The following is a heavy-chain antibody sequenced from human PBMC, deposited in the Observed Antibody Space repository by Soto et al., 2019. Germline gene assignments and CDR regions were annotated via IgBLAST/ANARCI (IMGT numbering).Heavy chain of an antibody. J-gene: IGHJ5*02. Sequence: ASVKVSGKASGYTFTSYGIHWVRQAPGQRLEWMGWINAAKGDTKYSPKFQGRVTITRDTSASTAYMELSSLRSEDTAVYYCVRRHVSATGIDWFDPWGQGTLVTVSS. CDR2: INAAKGDT. D-gene: IGHD6-13*01. CDR1: GYTFTSYG. CDR3: VRRHVSATGIDWFDP. V-gene: IGHV1-3*01.